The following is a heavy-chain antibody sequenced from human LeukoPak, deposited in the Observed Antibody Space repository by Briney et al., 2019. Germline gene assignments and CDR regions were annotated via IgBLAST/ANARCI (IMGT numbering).Heavy chain of an antibody. CDR3: ARAAYCGGDCYLFDY. D-gene: IGHD2-21*02. V-gene: IGHV4-39*01. J-gene: IGHJ4*02. CDR1: SDSIYSSNYY. CDR2: IYYSGST. Sequence: PSETLSLTCTVSSDSIYSSNYYWGWIRQSPGKGLEWIGSIYYSGSTYYNSSLKSRVTISVDTSKNQFSLKLSSLTAADTAVYYCARAAYCGGDCYLFDYWGQGTLVTVFS.